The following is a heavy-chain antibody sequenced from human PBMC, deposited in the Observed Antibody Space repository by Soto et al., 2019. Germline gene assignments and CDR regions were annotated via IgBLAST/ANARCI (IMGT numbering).Heavy chain of an antibody. J-gene: IGHJ4*02. CDR2: ISGNGDSI. Sequence: GGSLRLSCAASGFTFSSYATSWVRQAPGKGLEWVSSISGNGDSIYYADSVKGRFTISRDNSKNTLYLQMNSLRAEDTAVYYCAKVRTWTYLDYWGQGTLVTV. CDR1: GFTFSSYA. V-gene: IGHV3-23*01. CDR3: AKVRTWTYLDY. D-gene: IGHD1-1*01.